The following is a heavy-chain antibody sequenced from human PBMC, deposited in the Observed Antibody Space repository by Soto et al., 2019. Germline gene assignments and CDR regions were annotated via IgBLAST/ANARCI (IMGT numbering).Heavy chain of an antibody. CDR1: GFIFSSYE. CDR2: ISSSATTI. Sequence: GGSLRLSCSASGFIFSSYEMNWVRQAPGKGLEWVSYISSSATTIYYADSVKGRFTISRDNAKNSLYLHMNSLRAEDTAVYYCARVIRSSGWYWIDYWGQGTLVTVSA. CDR3: ARVIRSSGWYWIDY. V-gene: IGHV3-48*03. J-gene: IGHJ4*02. D-gene: IGHD6-19*01.